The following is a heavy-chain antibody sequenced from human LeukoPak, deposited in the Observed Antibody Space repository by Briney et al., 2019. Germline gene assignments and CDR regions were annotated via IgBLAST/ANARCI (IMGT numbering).Heavy chain of an antibody. D-gene: IGHD3-10*01. CDR2: ISGSGGST. Sequence: PGGSLRLSCAASGVTFSSYARSWVRQAPGKGLEWVSAISGSGGSTYYADSVKGRFTISRDNSKTTLYLQMNSLRAEDTAVYYCARDSQIGGYFDYWGQGTLVTVSS. CDR1: GVTFSSYA. V-gene: IGHV3-23*01. J-gene: IGHJ4*02. CDR3: ARDSQIGGYFDY.